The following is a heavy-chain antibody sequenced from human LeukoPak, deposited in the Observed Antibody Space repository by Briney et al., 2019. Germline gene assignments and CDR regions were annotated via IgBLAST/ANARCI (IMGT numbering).Heavy chain of an antibody. CDR1: GFTFSFST. V-gene: IGHV3-21*06. CDR3: ARGKSGSYYYYMDV. CDR2: IDVTGGDI. J-gene: IGHJ6*03. Sequence: GGSLRLSCAASGFTFSFSTMSWVRQAPGNGLEWVSSIDVTGGDIYYADSVKGRFAISRDSAKSSVSLQMNSLRVEDTAIYYCARGKSGSYYYYMDVWGKGTTVTVPS.